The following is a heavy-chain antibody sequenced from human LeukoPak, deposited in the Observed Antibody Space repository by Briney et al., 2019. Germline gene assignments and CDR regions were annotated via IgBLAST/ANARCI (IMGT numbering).Heavy chain of an antibody. V-gene: IGHV4-38-2*02. CDR2: IYHSGST. CDR1: GYSISSGYY. CDR3: ARDPQNLWFGELQGFDY. Sequence: SETLSLTCTVSGYSISSGYYWGWIRQPPGKGLEWIGSIYHSGSTYYNPSLKSRVTISVDTSKNQFSLKLSSVTAADTAVYYCARDPQNLWFGELQGFDYWGQGTLVTVSS. D-gene: IGHD3-10*01. J-gene: IGHJ4*02.